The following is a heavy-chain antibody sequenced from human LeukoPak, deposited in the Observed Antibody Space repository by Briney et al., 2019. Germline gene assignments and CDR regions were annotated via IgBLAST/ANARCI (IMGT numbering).Heavy chain of an antibody. D-gene: IGHD6-19*01. V-gene: IGHV3-21*01. CDR2: ISSSSSFI. Sequence: GGSLRLSCAASGFTFSTYTMTWVRQAPGKGLEWVSSISSSSSFIYNADSVKGRFTISRDNAKNSLYLQMNSLRAEDTAVYYCASTSGWYEPIDYWGQGTLVTVSS. CDR3: ASTSGWYEPIDY. J-gene: IGHJ4*02. CDR1: GFTFSTYT.